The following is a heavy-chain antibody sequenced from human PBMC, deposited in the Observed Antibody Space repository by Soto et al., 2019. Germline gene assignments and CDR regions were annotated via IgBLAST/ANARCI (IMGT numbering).Heavy chain of an antibody. V-gene: IGHV4-39*01. J-gene: IGHJ3*02. CDR2: IYYSGNI. D-gene: IGHD6-25*01. CDR1: GGSISSSSYY. Sequence: PSETLSLTCTVSGGSISSSSYYWGWIRQPPGKGLEWIGTIYYSGNIYYNPSLKSRVTISVDTAKNQFSLKLSSVTAAETAVYYCARWSGGTWVRNAFDIWGQGTMVTVSS. CDR3: ARWSGGTWVRNAFDI.